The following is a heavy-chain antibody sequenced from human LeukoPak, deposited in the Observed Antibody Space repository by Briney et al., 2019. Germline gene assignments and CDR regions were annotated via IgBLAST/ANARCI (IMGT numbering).Heavy chain of an antibody. V-gene: IGHV4-34*01. J-gene: IGHJ4*02. D-gene: IGHD1-14*01. CDR2: INHSGST. CDR3: ARETRKGYFDY. CDR1: GGSFSGYY. Sequence: SETLSLTCAVYGGSFSGYYWSWIRQPPGKGLEWIGEINHSGSTNYNPSLKSRVTISVDTSKNQFSLKLSSVTAADTAVYYCARETRKGYFDYWGQGTLVTVSS.